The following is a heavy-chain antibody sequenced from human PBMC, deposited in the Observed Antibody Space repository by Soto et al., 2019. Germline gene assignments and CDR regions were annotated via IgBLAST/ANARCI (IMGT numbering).Heavy chain of an antibody. J-gene: IGHJ4*02. CDR1: GFTFSSYG. D-gene: IGHD6-13*01. CDR3: ARWGIAAGDY. Sequence: QVQLVESGGGVVQPGRSLRLSCAASGFTFSSYGMHWVRQAPGKGLEWVAVIWSDGGNKYYADSVKGRFTISRDNSKNTLYLQMNSLSAEDTAVDYCARWGIAAGDYWGQGPLVTVSS. CDR2: IWSDGGNK. V-gene: IGHV3-33*01.